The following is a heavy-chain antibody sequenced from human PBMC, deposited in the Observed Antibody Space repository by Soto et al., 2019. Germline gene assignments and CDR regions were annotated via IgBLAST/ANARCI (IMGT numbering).Heavy chain of an antibody. V-gene: IGHV1-2*02. J-gene: IGHJ6*02. CDR2: INPNSGGT. Sequence: SVKVSCKASGYTFTVYYMHCVRQSPVRGLEGMGWINPNSGGTNYAQKFQGRVTMTRDTSISTAYMELSRLRSDDTAVYYCARDREQLPVYYYGMDVWGQGTTVTVSS. D-gene: IGHD6-6*01. CDR1: GYTFTVYY. CDR3: ARDREQLPVYYYGMDV.